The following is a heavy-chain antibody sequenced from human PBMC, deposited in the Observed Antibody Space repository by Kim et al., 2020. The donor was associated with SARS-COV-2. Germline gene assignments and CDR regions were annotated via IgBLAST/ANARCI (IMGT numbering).Heavy chain of an antibody. D-gene: IGHD3-22*01. CDR3: ARVGVSDYYDSSGYSTWFDP. V-gene: IGHV4-59*12. Sequence: SETLSLTCTVSGGSISSYYWSWIRQPPGKGLEWVGYIYYSGSTNYNTSLKSRVTISVDTSKNQFSLKLSSVTAADTAVYYCARVGVSDYYDSSGYSTWFDPWGQGTLVTVSS. J-gene: IGHJ5*02. CDR2: IYYSGST. CDR1: GGSISSYY.